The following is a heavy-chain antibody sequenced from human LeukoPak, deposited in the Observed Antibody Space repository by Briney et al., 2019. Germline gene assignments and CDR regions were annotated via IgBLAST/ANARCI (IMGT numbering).Heavy chain of an antibody. D-gene: IGHD1-1*01. CDR2: IYSGGST. J-gene: IGHJ5*02. Sequence: GGSLRLSCPASGFTVSSNYMSWVRQAPGKGLEWVSVIYSGGSTYYADSVKGRFTISRDNSKNTLYLQMNSLRAEDTAVYYCTVSGDWNDGGFWFDPWGQGTLVTVSS. CDR3: TVSGDWNDGGFWFDP. V-gene: IGHV3-53*01. CDR1: GFTVSSNY.